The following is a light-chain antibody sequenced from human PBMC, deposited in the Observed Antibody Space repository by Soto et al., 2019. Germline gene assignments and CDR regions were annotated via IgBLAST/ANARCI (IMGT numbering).Light chain of an antibody. Sequence: QSALTQPASVSGSPGQSITISCTGTSRDIGAYNYVSWYQQHPGKAPKLIIYEVNIRPSGISNRFSGSKSGNTASLTISGLQAEDEAHYFCTSYTHGSIYVFGTGTKLTVL. CDR1: SRDIGAYNY. V-gene: IGLV2-14*01. J-gene: IGLJ1*01. CDR3: TSYTHGSIYV. CDR2: EVN.